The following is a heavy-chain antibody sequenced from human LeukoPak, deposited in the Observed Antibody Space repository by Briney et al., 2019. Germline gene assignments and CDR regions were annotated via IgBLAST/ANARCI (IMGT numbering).Heavy chain of an antibody. J-gene: IGHJ3*02. CDR2: INPNSGGT. V-gene: IGHV1-2*02. CDR1: GYTFTGYY. Sequence: ASVKVFCKASGYTFTGYYMHWVRQAPGQGLEWMGWINPNSGGTNYAQKFQGRVTMTRDTSISTAYMELSRLRSDDTAVYYCARDYYDSSVEAFDIWGQGTMVTVSS. D-gene: IGHD3-22*01. CDR3: ARDYYDSSVEAFDI.